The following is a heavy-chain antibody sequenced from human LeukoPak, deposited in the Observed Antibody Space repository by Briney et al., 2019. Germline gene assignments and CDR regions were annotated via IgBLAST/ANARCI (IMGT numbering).Heavy chain of an antibody. CDR1: GGSISSGGYY. CDR2: IFYSGST. V-gene: IGHV4-31*03. CDR3: ARYDSSTVSNFDY. J-gene: IGHJ4*02. D-gene: IGHD4-17*01. Sequence: SETLSLTCTVSGGSISSGGYYWSWIRQHPGKGLEWIGYIFYSGSTYYNPSLKGRVTISVDASENQFSLKLSSVTAADTAVYYCARYDSSTVSNFDYWGQGTLVTVSS.